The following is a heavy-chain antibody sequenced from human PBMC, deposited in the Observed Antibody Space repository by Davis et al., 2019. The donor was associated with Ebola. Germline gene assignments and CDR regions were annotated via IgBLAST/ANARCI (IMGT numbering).Heavy chain of an antibody. J-gene: IGHJ3*02. CDR2: IDYSGST. V-gene: IGHV4-59*01. D-gene: IGHD1-26*01. CDR1: GGSISTYY. CDR3: ARAAGRRDSFDI. Sequence: MPSETLSLTCIVSGGSISTYYWTWIRQPPGKGLEWIGDIDYSGSTNYNPSLKSRVTISVDTSKNQFSLKLSSVTAADTAVYYCARAAGRRDSFDIWGQGTMVTVSS.